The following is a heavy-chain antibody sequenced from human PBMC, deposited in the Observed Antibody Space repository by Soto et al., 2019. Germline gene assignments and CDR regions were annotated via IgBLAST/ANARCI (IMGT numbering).Heavy chain of an antibody. Sequence: SETLSLTCAVSGGSISSGGYSWSWIRQPPGKGLERIGYIYHSGSTYYNPSLKSRVTISVDTSKNQFSLKLSSVTAADTAVYYCARHRVYRGYFDYWGQGTLVTVSS. CDR3: ARHRVYRGYFDY. V-gene: IGHV4-30-2*03. J-gene: IGHJ4*02. CDR2: IYHSGST. D-gene: IGHD6-13*01. CDR1: GGSISSGGYS.